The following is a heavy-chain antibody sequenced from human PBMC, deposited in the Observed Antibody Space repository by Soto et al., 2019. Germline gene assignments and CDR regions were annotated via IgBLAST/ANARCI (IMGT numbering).Heavy chain of an antibody. Sequence: GGSLRLSCAASGFTFSSYAMSWVRQAPGKGLEWVSAISGSGGSTYYADSVKGRFTISRDNSKNTLYLQMNSLRAEDTAVYYCARSPGYYYGSGSYRDYWGQGTLVTVSS. D-gene: IGHD3-10*01. V-gene: IGHV3-23*01. CDR2: ISGSGGST. CDR3: ARSPGYYYGSGSYRDY. J-gene: IGHJ4*02. CDR1: GFTFSSYA.